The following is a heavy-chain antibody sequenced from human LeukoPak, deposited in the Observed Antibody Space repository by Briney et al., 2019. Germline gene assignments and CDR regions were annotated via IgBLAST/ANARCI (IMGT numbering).Heavy chain of an antibody. CDR1: GFTFSSSS. D-gene: IGHD1-7*01. V-gene: IGHV3-21*01. Sequence: PGGSLRLSCAASGFTFSSSSMNWVRQAPGKGLEWGSSISSGSSYIYYADPLKGRFTVSKDNAKNSLYLQMNSLRAEDTAVYYCASERYNWNYAFDYWGQGILVTVSS. CDR3: ASERYNWNYAFDY. J-gene: IGHJ4*02. CDR2: ISSGSSYI.